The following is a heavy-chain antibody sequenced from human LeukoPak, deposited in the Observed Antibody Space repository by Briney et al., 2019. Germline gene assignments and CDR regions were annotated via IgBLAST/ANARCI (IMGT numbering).Heavy chain of an antibody. D-gene: IGHD3-3*01. Sequence: GGSLRLSCAASGFTFSSYSMNWVRQAPGKGLEWVSSISSSSSYIYYADSVKGRFTISRDNAKNSLYLQMNSLRAEDTAVYYCASEGQYYDFWSGYYIYYYGMDVWGQGTTVTVSS. CDR3: ASEGQYYDFWSGYYIYYYGMDV. J-gene: IGHJ6*02. CDR2: ISSSSSYI. V-gene: IGHV3-21*01. CDR1: GFTFSSYS.